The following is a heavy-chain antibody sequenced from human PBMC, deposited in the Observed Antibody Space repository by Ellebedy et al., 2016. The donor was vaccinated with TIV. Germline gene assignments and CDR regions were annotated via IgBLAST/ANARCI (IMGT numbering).Heavy chain of an antibody. CDR2: ISSSSSST. V-gene: IGHV3-21*01. D-gene: IGHD6-13*01. Sequence: GESLKISCAASGFIFSTYSMNWVRQAPGKGLEWVSFISSSSSSTYYADSVKGRFTISRDNAKKSLYLQMNSLRAEDTAVYYCARDARSPSSSRGYYYSYGLDVWGQGTTVTVSS. CDR3: ARDARSPSSSRGYYYSYGLDV. CDR1: GFIFSTYS. J-gene: IGHJ6*02.